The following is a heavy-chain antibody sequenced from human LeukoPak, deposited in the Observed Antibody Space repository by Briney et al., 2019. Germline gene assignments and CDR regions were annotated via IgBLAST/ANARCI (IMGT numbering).Heavy chain of an antibody. CDR2: ISGSAGST. V-gene: IGHV3-23*01. D-gene: IGHD2-15*01. CDR1: GFTFSSYA. J-gene: IGHJ4*02. Sequence: GGSLRLSCAASGFTFSSYAMSWVRQAPGKGLERVSVISGSAGSTYYADSVKGRFTISRDNSKNTLYLQMNSLRAEDTAVYYCAKGKVKGGYCSGGSCYPFDYWGQGSLVTVSS. CDR3: AKGKVKGGYCSGGSCYPFDY.